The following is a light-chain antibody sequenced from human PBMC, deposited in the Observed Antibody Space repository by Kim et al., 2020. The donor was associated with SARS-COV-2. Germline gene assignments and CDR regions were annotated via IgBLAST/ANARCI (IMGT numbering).Light chain of an antibody. V-gene: IGKV1-13*02. CDR3: QQFNTFPRS. CDR2: DAS. Sequence: AFIGDRLTITGRASEGIDSDLAWYQQKPGRAPKLLIYDASTLQSGVPSRFSGSGSGTDFTLTISSLQPEDFASYYCQQFNTFPRSFGPGTKVDIK. J-gene: IGKJ3*01. CDR1: EGIDSD.